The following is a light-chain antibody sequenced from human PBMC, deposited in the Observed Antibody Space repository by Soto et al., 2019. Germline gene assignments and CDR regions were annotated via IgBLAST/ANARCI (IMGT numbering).Light chain of an antibody. CDR1: QSIRSNY. CDR2: DAS. J-gene: IGKJ1*01. CDR3: QQYGSSPRT. V-gene: IGKV3-20*01. Sequence: EIVLTQSPGTLSLSPGERATLSCRASQSIRSNYVAWYQQKPGQGPRLLIYDASSRATGIPDRFSGSGSGTDFTLIISRLEPEDFAMYYCQQYGSSPRTFGQGTKVDIK.